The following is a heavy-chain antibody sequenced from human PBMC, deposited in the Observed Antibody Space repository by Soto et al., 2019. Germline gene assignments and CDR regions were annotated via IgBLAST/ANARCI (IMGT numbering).Heavy chain of an antibody. V-gene: IGHV1-69*01. Sequence: QVQLMQSGAEVKKPGSSVKVSCKASGGTFSSYAISWVRQAPGQGLEWMGGIIPIFGTANYAQKFQGRVTITADESTSTAYMELSSLRSEDTAVYYCARAPRYSSGWYSPSTYYFDYWGQGTLVTVSS. CDR1: GGTFSSYA. CDR3: ARAPRYSSGWYSPSTYYFDY. J-gene: IGHJ4*02. D-gene: IGHD6-19*01. CDR2: IIPIFGTA.